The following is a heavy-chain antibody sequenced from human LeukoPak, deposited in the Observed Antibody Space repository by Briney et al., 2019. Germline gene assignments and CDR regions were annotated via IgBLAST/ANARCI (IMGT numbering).Heavy chain of an antibody. CDR2: ISSSSSTI. D-gene: IGHD3-16*01. Sequence: PGGSLRLSCAASGFTFSSYSMNWVRQAPGKGLEWVSYISSSSSTIYYADSAKGRFTISRDNSKNTLYLQMNSLRAEDTAVYYCAKETRLKSLDYWGQGTLVTVSS. J-gene: IGHJ4*02. V-gene: IGHV3-48*01. CDR1: GFTFSSYS. CDR3: AKETRLKSLDY.